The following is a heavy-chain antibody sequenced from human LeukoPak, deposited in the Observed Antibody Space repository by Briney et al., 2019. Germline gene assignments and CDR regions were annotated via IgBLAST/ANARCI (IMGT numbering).Heavy chain of an antibody. CDR1: GFTFSSYG. CDR2: IWYDGSNK. Sequence: GGSLRLSCAASGFTFSSYGMHWVHQAPGKGLEWVAVIWYDGSNKYYADSVKGRFTISRDNSKNTLYLQINSLRAEDTAVYYCARVGGGSGWYRLDYWGQGTLVTVSS. D-gene: IGHD6-19*01. CDR3: ARVGGGSGWYRLDY. J-gene: IGHJ4*02. V-gene: IGHV3-33*01.